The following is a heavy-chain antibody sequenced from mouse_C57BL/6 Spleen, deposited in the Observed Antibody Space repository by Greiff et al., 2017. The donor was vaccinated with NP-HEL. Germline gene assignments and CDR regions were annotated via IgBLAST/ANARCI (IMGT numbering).Heavy chain of an antibody. CDR1: GFTFSNYW. Sequence: DVMLVESGGGLVQPGGSMKLSCVASGFTFSNYWMNWVRQSPEKGLEWVAQIRLKSDNYATHYAESVKGRFTISRDDSKSSVYLQMNNLRAEDTGIYYCPQIDGFAYWGQGTLVTVSA. V-gene: IGHV6-3*01. J-gene: IGHJ3*01. CDR2: IRLKSDNYAT. CDR3: PQIDGFAY.